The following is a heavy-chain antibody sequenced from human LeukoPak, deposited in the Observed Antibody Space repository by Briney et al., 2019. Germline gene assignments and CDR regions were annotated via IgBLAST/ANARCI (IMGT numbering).Heavy chain of an antibody. D-gene: IGHD6-13*01. J-gene: IGHJ6*03. Sequence: PSETLSLTCAVYGGSFSGYYWSWIRQPPGKGLEWIGEINHSGSTNYNPSLKSRVTISVDTSKNQFSLKLSSVTAADTAVYYCARPLLYSSSWYGRRDRNYYYYYMDVWGKGTTVTISS. CDR1: GGSFSGYY. CDR2: INHSGST. V-gene: IGHV4-34*01. CDR3: ARPLLYSSSWYGRRDRNYYYYYMDV.